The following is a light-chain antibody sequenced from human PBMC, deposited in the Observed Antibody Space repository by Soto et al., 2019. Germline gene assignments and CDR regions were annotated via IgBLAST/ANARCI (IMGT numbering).Light chain of an antibody. J-gene: IGKJ1*01. CDR2: GAS. Sequence: EIVMTQSPATLSVSPGERATLSCSASQSVSSTLAWYQQKPGQAPRLLIYGASTRATGIPARFSGSGSGTECTLTISSPPSEAFAVYYCQQYNNWPPWTFGQGTTVEIK. CDR1: QSVSST. V-gene: IGKV3-15*01. CDR3: QQYNNWPPWT.